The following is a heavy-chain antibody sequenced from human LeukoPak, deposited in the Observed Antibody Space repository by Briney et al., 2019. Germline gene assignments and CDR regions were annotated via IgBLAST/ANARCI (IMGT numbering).Heavy chain of an antibody. CDR1: GGSISSGSYY. CDR2: IYTSGST. V-gene: IGHV4-61*02. J-gene: IGHJ4*02. CDR3: ARAGVGVVAGKGYDY. Sequence: SQTLSLTCAVSGGSISSGSYYWSWIRQPAGKGLEWIGRIYTSGSTNNNRFLKSRVTISVDTSKNQFSLKLSSVTASDTAVYYCARAGVGVVAGKGYDYWGQGTLVTVSS. D-gene: IGHD6-19*01.